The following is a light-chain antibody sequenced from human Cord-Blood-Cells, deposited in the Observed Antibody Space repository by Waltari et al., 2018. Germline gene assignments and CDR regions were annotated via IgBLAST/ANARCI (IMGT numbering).Light chain of an antibody. CDR2: LNSDGSH. CDR1: SGHSSYA. V-gene: IGLV4-69*01. J-gene: IGLJ3*02. Sequence: QLVLTQSPSASASLGASVKLTCTLSSGHSSYAIAWHPQQPEKRPRYLMKLNSDGSHSKGDGIPDRFSGSSSGAERYLTISSLQSEDEADYYCQTWGTGIRVFGGGTKLTVL. CDR3: QTWGTGIRV.